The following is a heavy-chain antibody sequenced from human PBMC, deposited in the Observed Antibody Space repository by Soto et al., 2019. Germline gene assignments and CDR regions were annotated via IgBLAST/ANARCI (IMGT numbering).Heavy chain of an antibody. V-gene: IGHV3-30-3*01. D-gene: IGHD2-15*01. CDR1: GFTFSDYA. CDR3: ARALAKFCTGGRCDGLDY. Sequence: QVQLVESGGGVVQPGRSLGLSCAASGFTFSDYAMHWVRQSPGKGLEWVAFISYDGNNKYYADSVKGRFTISRDTSKNTLYLQMNSLRPEDTAVYSCARALAKFCTGGRCDGLDYWGQGALVTVSS. J-gene: IGHJ4*02. CDR2: ISYDGNNK.